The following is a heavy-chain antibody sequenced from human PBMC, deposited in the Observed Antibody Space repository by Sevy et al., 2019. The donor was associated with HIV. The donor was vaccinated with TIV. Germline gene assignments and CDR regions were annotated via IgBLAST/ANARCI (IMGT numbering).Heavy chain of an antibody. CDR3: ARDRVEGNWFDP. Sequence: SETLSLTCTVSGGSISSYYWSWIRQPAGKGLEWIGRIYTSGSTNYNPSLKSRVTMSVDTSKNQFSLKLSSVTTADTAVYYCARDRVEGNWFDPWGQRTLVTVSS. CDR1: GGSISSYY. D-gene: IGHD3-10*01. J-gene: IGHJ5*02. V-gene: IGHV4-4*07. CDR2: IYTSGST.